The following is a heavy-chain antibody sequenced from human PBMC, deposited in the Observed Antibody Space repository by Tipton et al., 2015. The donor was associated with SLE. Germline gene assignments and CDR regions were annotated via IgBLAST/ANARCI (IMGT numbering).Heavy chain of an antibody. V-gene: IGHV3-30*04. J-gene: IGHJ4*02. CDR1: GFTFSSYA. CDR3: ASALLDYFDY. CDR2: IAYDGRRK. D-gene: IGHD2-15*01. Sequence: SLRLSCAGSGFTFSSYAMHWVRQAPGKGLEWVAVIAYDGRRKYYADSVKGRFTISRDSSYNTLFLQMNSLRSEDTAVYYCASALLDYFDYWGQGTLVTVSS.